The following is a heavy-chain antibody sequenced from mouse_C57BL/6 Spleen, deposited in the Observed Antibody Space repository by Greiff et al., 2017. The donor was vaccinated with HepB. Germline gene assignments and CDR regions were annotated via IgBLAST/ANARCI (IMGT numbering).Heavy chain of an antibody. J-gene: IGHJ4*01. CDR3: TRGGSTKGNYDYAMDG. Sequence: VQLQQSGAELVRPGASVTLSCKASGYTFTDYEMHWVKQTPVHGLEWIGAIDPETGGTAYNQKFKGKAILTADKSSSTTYMELRSLTSEDSAVYYCTRGGSTKGNYDYAMDGWGQGASVTVSS. D-gene: IGHD2-1*01. V-gene: IGHV1-15*01. CDR1: GYTFTDYE. CDR2: IDPETGGT.